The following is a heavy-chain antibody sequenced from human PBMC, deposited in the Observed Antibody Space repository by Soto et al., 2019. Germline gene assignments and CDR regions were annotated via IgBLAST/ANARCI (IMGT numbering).Heavy chain of an antibody. Sequence: PSETLSLTCAVSGGSFSSINYCWGWIRQPPGEGLEWIATICYSGTTYFNPSLKSRVTTSVDTSKNQFSLKLSSVTAADTAVYFGTMRDEVTSHYINHWGRGTLVTVSS. V-gene: IGHV4-39*01. D-gene: IGHD2-21*02. CDR3: TMRDEVTSHYINH. CDR1: GGSFSSINYC. J-gene: IGHJ4*02. CDR2: ICYSGTT.